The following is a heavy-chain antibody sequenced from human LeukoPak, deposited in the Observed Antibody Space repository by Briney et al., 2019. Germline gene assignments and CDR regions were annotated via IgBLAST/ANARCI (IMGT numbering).Heavy chain of an antibody. CDR3: ASSPAYSSSWYAIDN. Sequence: PGGSLRLSCAASGFTFSNYDMHWVRQAAGKGLERVSGIGTAGDTYYPASVKGRFTISRENAKNSLYLQMNSLSAGDTAVYYCASSPAYSSSWYAIDNWGQGTLVTVSS. CDR2: IGTAGDT. V-gene: IGHV3-13*01. D-gene: IGHD6-13*01. J-gene: IGHJ4*02. CDR1: GFTFSNYD.